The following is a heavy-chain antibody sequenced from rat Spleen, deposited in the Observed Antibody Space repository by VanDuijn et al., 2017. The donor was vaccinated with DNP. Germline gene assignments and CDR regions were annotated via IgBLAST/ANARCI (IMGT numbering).Heavy chain of an antibody. D-gene: IGHD1-3*01. Sequence: EVQLVESGGGLVQPGRSLSLSCAASGFTFRNYGMAWVRQAPTKGLGWVASISTGGDSTYYRDSVKGRFTISRDNAKNTLYLQMDSLRSEDTATYYCASLWTLAYWGQGTLVTVSS. J-gene: IGHJ3*01. V-gene: IGHV5S13*01. CDR1: GFTFRNYG. CDR2: ISTGGDST. CDR3: ASLWTLAY.